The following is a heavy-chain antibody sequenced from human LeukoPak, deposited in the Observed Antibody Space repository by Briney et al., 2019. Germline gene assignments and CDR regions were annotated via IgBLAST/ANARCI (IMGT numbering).Heavy chain of an antibody. CDR2: TYYRSKWYN. CDR1: GDSASSNSAA. Sequence: SQTLSLTCAISGDSASSNSAAWSWSRLSPSRGLEWLGRTYYRSKWYNDYAVSVRSRITINPVTSKNLFSLQLNSVTPEDTAEYYCATTVETGDAFDIWGPGTMVTVSS. V-gene: IGHV6-1*01. J-gene: IGHJ3*02. D-gene: IGHD1-1*01. CDR3: ATTVETGDAFDI.